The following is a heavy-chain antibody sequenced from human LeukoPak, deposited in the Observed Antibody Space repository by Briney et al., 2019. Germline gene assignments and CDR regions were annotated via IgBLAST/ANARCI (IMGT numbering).Heavy chain of an antibody. CDR1: GFTFSSYA. CDR3: AKGQAVRGVNYFDY. CDR2: VSGSGGST. J-gene: IGHJ4*02. D-gene: IGHD3-10*01. Sequence: PGGSLRLSCAASGFTFSSYAMSWVRQAPGKGLEWVSAVSGSGGSTYYADSVKGRFTISRDNSKNTLYLQMNSLRAEDTAVYYCAKGQAVRGVNYFDYWGQGTLVTVSS. V-gene: IGHV3-23*01.